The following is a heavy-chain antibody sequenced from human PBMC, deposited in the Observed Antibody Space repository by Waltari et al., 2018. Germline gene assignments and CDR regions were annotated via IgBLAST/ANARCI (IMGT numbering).Heavy chain of an antibody. CDR2: IYPGESDT. J-gene: IGHJ4*02. V-gene: IGHV5-51*01. CDR1: GYSFTSYW. D-gene: IGHD3-3*01. CDR3: ARSSTYYDFWSGYPFDY. Sequence: EVQLVQSGAEVKKPGESLKISCKGSGYSFTSYWIGWVRQMPGKGLEWMGIIYPGESDTRYSPSVQGQVTISADKSISTAYLQWSSLKASDTAMYYCARSSTYYDFWSGYPFDYWGQGTLVTVSS.